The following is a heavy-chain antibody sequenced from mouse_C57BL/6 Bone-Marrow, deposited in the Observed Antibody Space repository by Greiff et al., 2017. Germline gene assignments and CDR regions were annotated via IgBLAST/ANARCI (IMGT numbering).Heavy chain of an antibody. V-gene: IGHV1-85*01. CDR3: ARGRTGDYFDY. CDR1: GYTFTSYD. CDR2: IYPRDGST. Sequence: QVQLKESGPELVKPGASVKLSCKASGYTFTSYDINWVKQRPGQGLEWIGWIYPRDGSTKYNEKFKGKATLTVDTSSSTAYMELHSLTSEDSAVYFCARGRTGDYFDYWGQGTTLTVSS. D-gene: IGHD4-1*01. J-gene: IGHJ2*01.